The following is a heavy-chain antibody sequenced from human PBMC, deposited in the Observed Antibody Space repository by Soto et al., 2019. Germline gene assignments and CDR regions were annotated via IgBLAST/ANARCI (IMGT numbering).Heavy chain of an antibody. CDR1: GFTFSSYS. CDR2: ISSSSSYI. V-gene: IGHV3-21*01. Sequence: EVQLVESGGGLVKPGGSLRLSCAASGFTFSSYSMNWVRQAPGKGLEWVSSISSSSSYIYYADSVKGRFTISRDNAKNSLYLQMNSLRDEDTGVYYCASHPRDSIGYWYYFDYWGQGTLVTVSS. CDR3: ASHPRDSIGYWYYFDY. J-gene: IGHJ4*02. D-gene: IGHD3-22*01.